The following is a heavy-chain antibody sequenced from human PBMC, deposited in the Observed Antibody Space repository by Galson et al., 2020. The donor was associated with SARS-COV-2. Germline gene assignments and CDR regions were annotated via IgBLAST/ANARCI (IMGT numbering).Heavy chain of an antibody. J-gene: IGHJ6*02. CDR1: GGSISSSSFY. CDR2: IYYSGIT. CDR3: VRLRPSMATIADYYYYGMDV. D-gene: IGHD5-12*01. Sequence: ETSETLSLTCTVSGGSISSSSFYWGWTSQAPGKGLEWIGIIYYSGITYHNKSLKGRLTISIDTSKNQFSLKLSSVTATDTAVYYCVRLRPSMATIADYYYYGMDVWGQGTAVTVSS. V-gene: IGHV4-39*01.